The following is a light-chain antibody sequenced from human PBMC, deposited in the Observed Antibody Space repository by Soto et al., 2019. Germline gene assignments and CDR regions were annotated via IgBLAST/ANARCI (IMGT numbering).Light chain of an antibody. CDR3: SSYTTSSTRV. V-gene: IGLV2-14*02. J-gene: IGLJ1*01. Sequence: QSVLTQPASVSGSPGQSITISCTGTSSDVGSYNLVSWYQHHPGKAPKLMIYEVTNRPSGVSNRFSGSKSGNTASLTISGLQAEDEADYYCSSYTTSSTRVFGTGTKLTVL. CDR1: SSDVGSYNL. CDR2: EVT.